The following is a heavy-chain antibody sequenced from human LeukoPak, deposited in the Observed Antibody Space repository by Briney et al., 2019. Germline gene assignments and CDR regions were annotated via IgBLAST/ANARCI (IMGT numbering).Heavy chain of an antibody. D-gene: IGHD2-15*01. CDR1: GFTFSSYA. CDR2: ISSNGGTT. V-gene: IGHV3-64*04. CDR3: AKDVSWNWFDP. Sequence: GGSLRLSCSASGFTFSSYAMHWGRQAPGKGLEYVSAISSNGGTTYYADSVMGRFTISRDNSKNTLYLQMNTLRAEDTAVYYCAKDVSWNWFDPWGQGTLVTVSS. J-gene: IGHJ5*02.